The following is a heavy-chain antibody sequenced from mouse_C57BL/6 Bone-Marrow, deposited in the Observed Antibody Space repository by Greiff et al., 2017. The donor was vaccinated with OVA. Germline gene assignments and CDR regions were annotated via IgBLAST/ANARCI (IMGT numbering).Heavy chain of an antibody. D-gene: IGHD1-1*01. CDR2: ISSGSSTI. V-gene: IGHV5-17*01. CDR3: ARPGGFYYGSPYWYFDV. CDR1: GFTFSDYG. Sequence: DVKLVESGGGLVKPGGSLKLSCAASGFTFSDYGMHWVRQAPEKGLEWVAYISSGSSTIYYADTVKGRFTISRDNAKNTLFLQMTSLRSEDTAMYYCARPGGFYYGSPYWYFDVWGTGTTVTVSS. J-gene: IGHJ1*03.